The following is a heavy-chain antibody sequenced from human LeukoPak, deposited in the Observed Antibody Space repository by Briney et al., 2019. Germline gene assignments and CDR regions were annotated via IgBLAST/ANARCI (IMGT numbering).Heavy chain of an antibody. CDR2: LYYMRGA. CDR1: GGSISGYY. CDR3: ARSQGGIVGATLRFDY. D-gene: IGHD1-26*01. V-gene: IGHV4-59*08. J-gene: IGHJ4*02. Sequence: SETLSLTCTVSGGSISGYYWSWSRQPPGKGVEWIGNLYYMRGAWYKSSLKSRVTTSVDMSRNEFSLKMSSVTAADTAVYYCARSQGGIVGATLRFDYWGQGTLATVSS.